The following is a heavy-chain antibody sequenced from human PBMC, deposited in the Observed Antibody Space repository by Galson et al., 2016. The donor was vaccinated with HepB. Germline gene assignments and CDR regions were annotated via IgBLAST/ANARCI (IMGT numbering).Heavy chain of an antibody. V-gene: IGHV4-59*01. J-gene: IGHJ4*02. CDR1: GGSIYNYY. CDR3: ASDSYGFTLDY. Sequence: TLSLTCTVSGGSIYNYYWTWIRQTQGKGLEWIGYTHHSGSTLYNPSLRSRVTTSIDMSRNQFSLRLKSVTAADTAVYYCASDSYGFTLDYWGRGTLFTVSS. D-gene: IGHD5-18*01. CDR2: THHSGST.